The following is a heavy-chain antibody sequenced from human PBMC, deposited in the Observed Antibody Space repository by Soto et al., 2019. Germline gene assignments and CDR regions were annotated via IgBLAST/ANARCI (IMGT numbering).Heavy chain of an antibody. Sequence: PSEPMSLTCSVSGGSISSHGGRWIRQPSGKGLEWIGYIYYSGSTNYNPSLKSRVTMSVDTSKNQFSLKLSSVTAADTAVYYCARSGYSYGPNPLLYWGQGTLVTVSS. V-gene: IGHV4-59*11. CDR3: ARSGYSYGPNPLLY. D-gene: IGHD5-18*01. CDR2: IYYSGST. J-gene: IGHJ4*02. CDR1: GGSISSHG.